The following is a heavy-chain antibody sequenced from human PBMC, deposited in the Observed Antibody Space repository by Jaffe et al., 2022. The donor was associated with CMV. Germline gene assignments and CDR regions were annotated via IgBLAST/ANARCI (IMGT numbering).Heavy chain of an antibody. CDR3: ARQWSHSSGWYDRGGVTGYYYYMDV. CDR2: IYYSGST. Sequence: QVQLQESGPGLVKPSETLSLTCTVSGGSISSYYWSWIRQPPGKGLEWIGYIYYSGSTNYNPSLKSRVTISVDTSKNQFSLKLSSVTAADTAVYYCARQWSHSSGWYDRGGVTGYYYYMDVWGKGTTVTVSS. CDR1: GGSISSYY. D-gene: IGHD6-19*01. J-gene: IGHJ6*03. V-gene: IGHV4-59*08.